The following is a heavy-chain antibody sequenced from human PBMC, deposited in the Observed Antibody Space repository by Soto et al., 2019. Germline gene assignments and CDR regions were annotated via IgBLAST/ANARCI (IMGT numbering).Heavy chain of an antibody. CDR2: IRVSGDST. D-gene: IGHD3-22*01. J-gene: IGHJ5*02. Sequence: GGSLRLSCAASGFTFSSYAMSWVRQAPGKGLEWVSAIRVSGDSTGYADAVKVRFSITRNNAKTTMKLQMNSLRAEYTDVYYCSKDGASSGHNWFDPWGQGTLVTVSS. CDR1: GFTFSSYA. CDR3: SKDGASSGHNWFDP. V-gene: IGHV3-23*01.